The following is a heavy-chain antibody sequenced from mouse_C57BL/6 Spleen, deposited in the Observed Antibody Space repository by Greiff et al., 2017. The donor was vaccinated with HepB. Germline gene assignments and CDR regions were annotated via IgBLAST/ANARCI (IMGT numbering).Heavy chain of an antibody. CDR1: GYTLTSYW. CDR3: ARSVDYGSTWFAY. J-gene: IGHJ3*01. CDR2: IDPSDSYT. D-gene: IGHD2-1*01. Sequence: QVQLQQPGAELVMPGASVKLSCKASGYTLTSYWMHWVKQRPGQGLEWIGEIDPSDSYTNYNQKFKGKSTLTVDKSSSTAYMQLSSLTSEDSAVYYCARSVDYGSTWFAYWGQGTLVTVSA. V-gene: IGHV1-69*01.